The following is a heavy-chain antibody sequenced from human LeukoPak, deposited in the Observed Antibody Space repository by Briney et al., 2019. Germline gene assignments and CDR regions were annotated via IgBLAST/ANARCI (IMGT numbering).Heavy chain of an antibody. Sequence: PGGSLRLSCAASGFTFSSYSMNWVRQAPGKGLEWVSYISSSSSPIYYADSVKGRFTISRDNAKNSLYLQMNSLRDEDTAVYYCTRLLEKLNLAEGNEGLFDSWGQGTLVTVSS. CDR3: TRLLEKLNLAEGNEGLFDS. J-gene: IGHJ4*02. D-gene: IGHD1-1*01. CDR2: ISSSSSPI. V-gene: IGHV3-48*02. CDR1: GFTFSSYS.